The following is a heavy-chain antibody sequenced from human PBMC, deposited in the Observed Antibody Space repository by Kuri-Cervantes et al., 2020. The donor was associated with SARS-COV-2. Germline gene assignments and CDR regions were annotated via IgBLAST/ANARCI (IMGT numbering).Heavy chain of an antibody. D-gene: IGHD6-6*01. V-gene: IGHV1-2*06. CDR3: ATDFGYSSSSHADY. CDR1: GYTFTGYY. Sequence: ASVKVSCKASGYTFTGYYMHWVRQAPGQGLEWMGRINPNSGGTNYAQKFQGRVTMTRDTSISTAYMELSRLRSDDTAVYYCATDFGYSSSSHADYWGQGTLVTVSS. CDR2: INPNSGGT. J-gene: IGHJ4*02.